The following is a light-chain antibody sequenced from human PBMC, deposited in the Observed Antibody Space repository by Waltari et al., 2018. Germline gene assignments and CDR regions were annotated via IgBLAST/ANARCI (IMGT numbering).Light chain of an antibody. V-gene: IGKV3-11*01. Sequence: EIVLTQSPATLSLSPGEGATLSCRASQSLTSYLAWYHQKPGQTPRLLIYDTSHRATGIPARFSGSGSGTDFTLIISSLEPEDFGVYYCQQRSTFGQGTKLEIK. CDR1: QSLTSY. CDR2: DTS. CDR3: QQRST. J-gene: IGKJ2*01.